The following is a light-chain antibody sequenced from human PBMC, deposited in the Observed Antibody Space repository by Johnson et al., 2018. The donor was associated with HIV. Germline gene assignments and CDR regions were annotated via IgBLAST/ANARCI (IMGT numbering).Light chain of an antibody. V-gene: IGLV1-51*01. CDR1: SSNIGNNY. Sequence: QSVLTQPPSVSAAPGQKVTISCSGSSSNIGNNYVSWYQQLPGTAPKLLIYDNNKRPSGIPDRFSGSKSGTSATLGITGLQTGDEADYYCGTWDISLSAGGVVGPGTKVTVL. CDR3: GTWDISLSAGGV. J-gene: IGLJ1*01. CDR2: DNN.